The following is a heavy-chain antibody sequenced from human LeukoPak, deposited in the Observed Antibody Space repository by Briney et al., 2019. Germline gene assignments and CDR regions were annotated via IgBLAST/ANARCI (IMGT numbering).Heavy chain of an antibody. V-gene: IGHV3-23*01. CDR2: ISGGGGNT. D-gene: IGHD3-16*01. Sequence: GGSLRLSCAASGFTFSTYAMTWVRQAPGKGLEWVSGISGGGGNTFYADSVKGRFTISRDISKNTLYLQMNSLRPEDTAVYYCAKDAYGAFYFDYWGQGALVTVSS. CDR1: GFTFSTYA. J-gene: IGHJ4*02. CDR3: AKDAYGAFYFDY.